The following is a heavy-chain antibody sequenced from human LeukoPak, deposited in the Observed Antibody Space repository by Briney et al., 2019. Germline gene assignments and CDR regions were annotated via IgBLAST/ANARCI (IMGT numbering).Heavy chain of an antibody. CDR3: ARGGSTSTWYWGYFDY. V-gene: IGHV3-30*03. D-gene: IGHD6-13*01. CDR1: GFTFIRSA. Sequence: GGSLRLSCAASGFTFIRSAIHWVRQAPGKGLEWVAVISDDGSNKYYADSVKGRVTISGDNSKNTVYLQMNSLRPEDTAVYSCARGGSTSTWYWGYFDYWGQGTLVTVSS. CDR2: ISDDGSNK. J-gene: IGHJ4*02.